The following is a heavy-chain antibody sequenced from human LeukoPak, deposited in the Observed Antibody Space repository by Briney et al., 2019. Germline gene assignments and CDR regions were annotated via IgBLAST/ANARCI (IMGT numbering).Heavy chain of an antibody. J-gene: IGHJ4*02. Sequence: SETLSLTCAVYGGSFSGYYWSWIRQPPGKGLEWIGEINHSGSTNYNPSLKSRVTIPVDTSKNQFSLKLSSVTAADTAVYYCARGLDLDFDYWGQGTLVTVSS. CDR3: ARGLDLDFDY. CDR1: GGSFSGYY. CDR2: INHSGST. D-gene: IGHD2-2*03. V-gene: IGHV4-34*01.